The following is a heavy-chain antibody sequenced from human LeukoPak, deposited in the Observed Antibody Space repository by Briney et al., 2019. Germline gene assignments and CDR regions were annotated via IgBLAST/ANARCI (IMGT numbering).Heavy chain of an antibody. J-gene: IGHJ4*02. CDR1: GYTFPSYD. D-gene: IGHD6-13*01. Sequence: VKVSCKPSGYTFPSYDINWVRQAPGHRLEWMGWMNPNSGNTGYAQKFQGRVTMTRNTSISTAYMELSSLRSEDTAVYFCARGSSWLFWGQGTLVTVSS. CDR2: MNPNSGNT. V-gene: IGHV1-8*01. CDR3: ARGSSWLF.